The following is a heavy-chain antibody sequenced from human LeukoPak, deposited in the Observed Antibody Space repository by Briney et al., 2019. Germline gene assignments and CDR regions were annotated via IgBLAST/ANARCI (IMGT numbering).Heavy chain of an antibody. CDR3: ARDTDGYRSYYYYGMDV. CDR2: IYYSGST. CDR1: GGSISSGGYY. D-gene: IGHD6-25*01. Sequence: SQTLSLTCTVSGGSISSGGYYLSWIRQHPGKGLEWIVYIYYSGSTYYNPSLKSRVTISVDTSKNQFSLKLSSVTAADTAVYYCARDTDGYRSYYYYGMDVWGQGTTVTVSS. J-gene: IGHJ6*02. V-gene: IGHV4-31*03.